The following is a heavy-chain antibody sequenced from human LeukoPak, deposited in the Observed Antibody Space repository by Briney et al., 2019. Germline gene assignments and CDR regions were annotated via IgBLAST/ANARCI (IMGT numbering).Heavy chain of an antibody. D-gene: IGHD6-19*01. CDR2: ISCNSGTI. Sequence: PGGSLRLSCVASGFTFDDYAMHWVRQAPGKGLEWVSGISCNSGTIGYADSVKGRFTISRDNAKNSLYLQMNSLRAEDMALYYCAKGREPKYSRGWYYFDYWGQGTLVTVSS. CDR1: GFTFDDYA. CDR3: AKGREPKYSRGWYYFDY. V-gene: IGHV3-9*03. J-gene: IGHJ4*02.